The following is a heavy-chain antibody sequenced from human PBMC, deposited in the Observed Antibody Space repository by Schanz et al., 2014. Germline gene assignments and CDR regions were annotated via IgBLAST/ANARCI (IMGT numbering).Heavy chain of an antibody. CDR2: TSFDGNEK. J-gene: IGHJ6*02. V-gene: IGHV3-30*03. CDR1: GFTFTSYS. CDR3: ARDPLPYSSYSYYTMDV. D-gene: IGHD2-21*01. Sequence: QVQLVQSGGGVVQPGGSLRLSCAASGFTFTSYSMHWVRQAPGKGLEWVAFTSFDGNEKSYADSVKGRFTISRDNSKSTLFLQMNSLRPDDTAVYYCARDPLPYSSYSYYTMDVWGQGTTVTISS.